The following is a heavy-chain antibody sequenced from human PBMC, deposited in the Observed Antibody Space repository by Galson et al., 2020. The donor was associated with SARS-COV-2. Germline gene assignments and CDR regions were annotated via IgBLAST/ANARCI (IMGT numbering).Heavy chain of an antibody. Sequence: GGSLRLSCAASGFTFSNYAMSWVRQAPGKGLEWVSAITSSGTGTYYADSVRGRLTVSRDNSKNTLYLQMNSLRVEDTAVYYCTKLTGSADYWGQGALVTVSS. D-gene: IGHD1-20*01. CDR2: ITSSGTGT. V-gene: IGHV3-23*01. CDR1: GFTFSNYA. CDR3: TKLTGSADY. J-gene: IGHJ4*02.